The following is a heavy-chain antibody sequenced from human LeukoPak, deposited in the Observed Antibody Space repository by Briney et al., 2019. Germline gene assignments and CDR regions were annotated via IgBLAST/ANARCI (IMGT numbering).Heavy chain of an antibody. J-gene: IGHJ3*02. CDR3: ARDQALDAFDI. CDR1: GYTLTDLA. CDR2: FDSEEYDT. V-gene: IGHV1-24*01. Sequence: ASVKVSCKVSGYTLTDLALHWVRQAPGKGLEWLGGFDSEEYDTIYAPNFKGRVTMTEDTSTDAAYMELSSLRSEDTAVYYCARDQALDAFDIWGQGTMVTVSS.